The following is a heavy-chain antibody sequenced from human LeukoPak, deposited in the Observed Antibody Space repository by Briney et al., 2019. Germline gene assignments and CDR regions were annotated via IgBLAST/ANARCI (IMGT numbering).Heavy chain of an antibody. CDR2: ISGSGGST. CDR3: VKRLLRGYSYGGGFGY. D-gene: IGHD5-18*01. CDR1: GFTFSSYA. Sequence: GGSLRLSCAASGFTFSSYAMSWVRQAPGKGLEWVSAISGSGGSTYYADSVKGRFTISRDNSKNTLYLQMNSLRAEDTAVYYCVKRLLRGYSYGGGFGYWGQGTLVTVSS. J-gene: IGHJ4*02. V-gene: IGHV3-23*01.